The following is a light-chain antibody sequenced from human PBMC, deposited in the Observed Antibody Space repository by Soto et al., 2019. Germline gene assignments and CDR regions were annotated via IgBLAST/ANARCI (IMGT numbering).Light chain of an antibody. CDR1: QSIDRW. CDR2: RAT. V-gene: IGKV1-5*03. CDR3: QQYKTYTYT. Sequence: DIQMTQSPSTLSASVGDRVTITCRASQSIDRWLAWYQQKPGKAPKLLIYRATSIESGGPSRFSGSGSGTEFTLTISSLQPDDFTAYYCQQYKTYTYTFAQGTKLEIK. J-gene: IGKJ2*01.